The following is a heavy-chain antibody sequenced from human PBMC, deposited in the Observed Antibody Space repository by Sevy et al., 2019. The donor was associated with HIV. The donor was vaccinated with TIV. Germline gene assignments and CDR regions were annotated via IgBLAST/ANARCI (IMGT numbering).Heavy chain of an antibody. CDR1: GFTFSSYW. CDR3: ARGDSSSWYNYYYYMDV. V-gene: IGHV3-74*01. D-gene: IGHD6-13*01. J-gene: IGHJ6*03. CDR2: INSDGSST. Sequence: GGSLRLSCAASGFTFSSYWMHWVRQAPGKGLVWVSRINSDGSSTSYADSVKGRFTISRDNAKNTLYLQMNSLRAEDTAGYYCARGDSSSWYNYYYYMDVWGKGTTVTVSS.